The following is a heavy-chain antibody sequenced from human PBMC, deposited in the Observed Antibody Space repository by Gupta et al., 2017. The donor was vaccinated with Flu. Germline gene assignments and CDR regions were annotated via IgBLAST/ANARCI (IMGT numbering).Heavy chain of an antibody. CDR3: ARESTGQHNHDWFDP. Sequence: QVQLEESGPGLVKPSETLSLLCAVSGDFVKNYYWSWVRQTPGEGLEWIGVVHFDGTTKSNPSLASRVTMSVDTSQNSVSLRLRSVTAADTGVYFCARESTGQHNHDWFDPWGQGTLITVSS. V-gene: IGHV4-59*02. CDR2: VHFDGTT. CDR1: GDFVKNYY. D-gene: IGHD2-8*02. J-gene: IGHJ5*02.